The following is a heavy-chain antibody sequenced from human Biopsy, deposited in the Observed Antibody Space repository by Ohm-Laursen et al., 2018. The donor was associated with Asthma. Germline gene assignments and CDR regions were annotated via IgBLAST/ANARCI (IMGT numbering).Heavy chain of an antibody. D-gene: IGHD3-22*01. J-gene: IGHJ3*01. V-gene: IGHV1-69*13. CDR2: IIPIFGTA. CDR1: GGTFSSYA. CDR3: ARDALHDNSAYIGDAFDF. Sequence: ASVKVSCKSSGGTFSSYAISWVRQAPGQGLEWMGGIIPIFGTANYAQKFQGRVTITADESTSTAYMELSSLRSDDTAVYYCARDALHDNSAYIGDAFDFWGQGTMVTVPS.